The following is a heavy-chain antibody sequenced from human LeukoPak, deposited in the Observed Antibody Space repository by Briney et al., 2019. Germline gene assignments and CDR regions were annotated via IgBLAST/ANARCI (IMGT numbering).Heavy chain of an antibody. D-gene: IGHD3-10*02. CDR2: IKQDGSEK. Sequence: GGSLRLSCAASGFTFSNYWMSWVRQAPGKGLEWVANIKQDGSEKYYVDSVKGRFTISRDNAENSLYLQMNSLRAEDTAVYYCAELGITMIGGVWGKGTTVTISS. CDR3: AELGITMIGGV. CDR1: GFTFSNYW. J-gene: IGHJ6*04. V-gene: IGHV3-7*01.